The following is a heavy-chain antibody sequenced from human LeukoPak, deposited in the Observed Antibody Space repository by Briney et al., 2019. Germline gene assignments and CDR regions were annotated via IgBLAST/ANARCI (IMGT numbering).Heavy chain of an antibody. Sequence: ASVKVSCKASGYTFTSYGISWVRQAPGQGLEWMGWISAYNGNTNYAQKLQGRVTMTTDTSTSTAYMELRSLRSDDTAVYYCARADLPVDGSGSYYWGEIDYWGQGTLVTVSS. V-gene: IGHV1-18*01. J-gene: IGHJ4*02. CDR1: GYTFTSYG. CDR2: ISAYNGNT. CDR3: ARADLPVDGSGSYYWGEIDY. D-gene: IGHD3-10*01.